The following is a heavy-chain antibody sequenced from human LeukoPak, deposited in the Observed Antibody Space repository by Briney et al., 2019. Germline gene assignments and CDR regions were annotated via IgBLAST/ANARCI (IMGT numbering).Heavy chain of an antibody. D-gene: IGHD3-22*01. V-gene: IGHV4-59*01. CDR2: IYYSGST. CDR3: ARCYYDSSGYYAAY. CDR1: GGSISSYY. Sequence: PSETLSLTCTVSGGSISSYYWSWIRQPPGKGLEWIGYIYYSGSTNYNPSLKSRVTISVDTSKNQFSLKLSSVTAADTAVYYCARCYYDSSGYYAAYWGQGTLVTVSS. J-gene: IGHJ4*02.